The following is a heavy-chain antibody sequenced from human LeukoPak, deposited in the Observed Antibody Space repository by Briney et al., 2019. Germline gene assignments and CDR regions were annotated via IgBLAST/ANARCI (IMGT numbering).Heavy chain of an antibody. CDR3: ARDTGTYYDFWGSYLSYGMDV. CDR1: GFTFSSYW. Sequence: GGSLRLSCAASGFTFSSYWMNWARQAPGKGLEWVAVTSYDGNNKYYAESVKGRFTISRDNSKNTIYLQMNSLRAEDTALYFCARDTGTYYDFWGSYLSYGMDVWGQGTTVAVSS. J-gene: IGHJ6*02. CDR2: TSYDGNNK. V-gene: IGHV3-30-3*01. D-gene: IGHD3-3*01.